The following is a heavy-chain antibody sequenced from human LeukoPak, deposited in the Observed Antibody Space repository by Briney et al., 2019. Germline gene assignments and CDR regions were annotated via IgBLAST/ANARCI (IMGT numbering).Heavy chain of an antibody. CDR1: GGSFSGYY. CDR3: ASATVTTAFDY. V-gene: IGHV4-34*01. CDR2: INHSGST. J-gene: IGHJ4*02. D-gene: IGHD4-17*01. Sequence: PSETLSLTCAVYGGSFSGYYWSWIRQPPGKGLEWIGEINHSGSTNYNPSLKSRVTISVDTSKNQFSLKLSSVTVADTAVYYCASATVTTAFDYWGQGTLVTVSS.